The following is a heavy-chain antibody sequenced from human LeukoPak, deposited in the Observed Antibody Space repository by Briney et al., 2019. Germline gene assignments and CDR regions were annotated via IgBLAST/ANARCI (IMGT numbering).Heavy chain of an antibody. J-gene: IGHJ3*02. D-gene: IGHD7-27*01. V-gene: IGHV1-2*02. CDR1: GYTFTGYY. CDR3: AREKTGGAAFDI. Sequence: ASVRVSCKASGYTFTGYYMHWVRQTPGQGPEWMGWIKPDSGGTNYAQQFQGRVTMTRDTSINRAYMELSRLRSDDTALYYCAREKTGGAAFDIWGQGTMVTVSS. CDR2: IKPDSGGT.